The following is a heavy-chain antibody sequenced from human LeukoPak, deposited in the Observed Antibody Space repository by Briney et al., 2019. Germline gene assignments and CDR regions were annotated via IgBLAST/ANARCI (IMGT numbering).Heavy chain of an antibody. CDR3: AAGKYYFDY. CDR1: GFTLSSYA. Sequence: HPGRSLRLSCAASGFTLSSYAMIWVRQAPGKGLEWVSSISAGGGSTNYADSVKGRFIISRDNSKNTLYLQMNSLRAEDTAVYYCAAGKYYFDYWGQGTLVTVSS. V-gene: IGHV3-23*01. J-gene: IGHJ4*02. CDR2: ISAGGGST.